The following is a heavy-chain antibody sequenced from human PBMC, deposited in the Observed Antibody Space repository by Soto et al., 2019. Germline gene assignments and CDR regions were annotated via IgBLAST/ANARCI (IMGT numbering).Heavy chain of an antibody. V-gene: IGHV3-33*01. Sequence: FQRHWCAAVGGKCINFGMHWVLQNTGKGLEWVAVIWYDGSNKYYADSVKGRFTISRDNSMNTLYLQMNSLRAEDTAVYFCARDGEATADTGRALGYLGKGTMVPVSS. J-gene: IGHJ4*02. CDR3: ARDGEATADTGRALGY. CDR1: GGKCINFG. D-gene: IGHD6-13*01. CDR2: IWYDGSNK.